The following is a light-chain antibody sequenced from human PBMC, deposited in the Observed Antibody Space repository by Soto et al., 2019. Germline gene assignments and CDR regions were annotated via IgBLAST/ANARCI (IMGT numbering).Light chain of an antibody. V-gene: IGKV1-27*01. CDR2: AAS. Sequence: DLQMTQSPSSLSASVGDRVTITCRASQGISNYLAWYQQKPGKVPKVLIYAASTLQSGVPSRFSGGGSGTDFTLTINSLQPEDVATYYCQRYNSAPYTFGQGTRLEIK. J-gene: IGKJ2*01. CDR1: QGISNY. CDR3: QRYNSAPYT.